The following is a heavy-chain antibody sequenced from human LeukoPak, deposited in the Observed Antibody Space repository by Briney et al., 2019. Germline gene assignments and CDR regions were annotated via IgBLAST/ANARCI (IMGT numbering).Heavy chain of an antibody. CDR1: GFSFSSYG. V-gene: IGHV3-30*03. CDR2: ISYDGSNK. J-gene: IGHJ5*02. D-gene: IGHD6-6*01. CDR3: AVGSSSGSWFDP. Sequence: GGSLRLSCAASGFSFSSYGMHWVRQAPGKGLEWVAAISYDGSNKYYADSVKGRFTISRDKSKNTLYLQMNSLRAEDTAVYYCAVGSSSGSWFDPWGQGTLVTVSS.